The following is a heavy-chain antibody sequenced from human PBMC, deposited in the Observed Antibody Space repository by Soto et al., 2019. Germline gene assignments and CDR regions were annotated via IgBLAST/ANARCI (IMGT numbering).Heavy chain of an antibody. D-gene: IGHD3-22*01. CDR3: ARDQGYYDSSGYFDY. V-gene: IGHV3-11*01. CDR2: ISSSGSII. J-gene: IGHJ4*02. CDR1: GFTFIDYY. Sequence: KPGGSLRLSCAASGFTFIDYYMIFIRQAPWKGLEWVSYISSSGSIIYYADSVKGRFTISRDNARNSLYLQLNSLRAEDTAVYYCARDQGYYDSSGYFDYWGQGTLVTVSS.